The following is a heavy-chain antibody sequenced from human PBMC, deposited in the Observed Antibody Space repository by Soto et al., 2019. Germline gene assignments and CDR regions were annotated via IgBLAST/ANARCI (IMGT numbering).Heavy chain of an antibody. D-gene: IGHD3-3*01. CDR2: MNPNSGNT. CDR1: GYTFTSYD. V-gene: IGHV1-8*01. J-gene: IGHJ4*02. CDR3: ASSTYNFWSGNYWAIDY. Sequence: QVQLVQSGAEVKKPGASVKVSCKASGYTFTSYDINWVRQATGQGLEWMGWMNPNSGNTGYAQKVQGRVTMTRNTSIITGNLLFTSVRSEDTAEYYCASSTYNFWSGNYWAIDYWGQGTLVTVSS.